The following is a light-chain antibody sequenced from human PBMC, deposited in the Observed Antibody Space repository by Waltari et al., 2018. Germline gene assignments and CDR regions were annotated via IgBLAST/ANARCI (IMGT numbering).Light chain of an antibody. Sequence: QSALTQPRSVSGSPGQSVAISCTGTSRDVGGYNLVSWYQQYTGTAPTLIIYDVTKRPSGVPDRFSGSKSGNTASLTISGLQAEDEADYYCCSYAGTYTPLFGGGTKLTVL. V-gene: IGLV2-11*01. CDR3: CSYAGTYTPL. J-gene: IGLJ2*01. CDR1: SRDVGGYNL. CDR2: DVT.